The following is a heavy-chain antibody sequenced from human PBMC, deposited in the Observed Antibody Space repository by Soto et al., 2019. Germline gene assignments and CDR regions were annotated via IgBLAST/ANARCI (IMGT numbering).Heavy chain of an antibody. CDR2: IYHSGST. CDR3: ARSQTTVTSYDY. V-gene: IGHV4-30-2*01. D-gene: IGHD4-17*01. J-gene: IGHJ4*02. Sequence: SWVRQMPGKGLEWIGYIYHSGSTYYNPSLKSRVTISVDRSKNQFSLKLSSVTAADTAVYYCARSQTTVTSYDYWGQGTLVTVSS.